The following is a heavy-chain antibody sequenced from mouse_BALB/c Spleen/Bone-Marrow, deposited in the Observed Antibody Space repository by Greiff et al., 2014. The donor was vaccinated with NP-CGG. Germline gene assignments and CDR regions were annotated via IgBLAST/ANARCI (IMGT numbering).Heavy chain of an antibody. CDR2: IYPSDSYT. CDR3: TRAGATLPFDY. CDR1: GYTFTSYW. V-gene: IGHV1-69*02. J-gene: IGHJ2*01. Sequence: VQLQQSGAELVRPGASVKLSCKASGYTFTSYWINWVKQRPGQGLEWIGNIYPSDSYTNYNQKFKDKATLTVDKSSSTAYMQLSSPTSEDSAVYYCTRAGATLPFDYWGQGTTLTVSS. D-gene: IGHD1-1*01.